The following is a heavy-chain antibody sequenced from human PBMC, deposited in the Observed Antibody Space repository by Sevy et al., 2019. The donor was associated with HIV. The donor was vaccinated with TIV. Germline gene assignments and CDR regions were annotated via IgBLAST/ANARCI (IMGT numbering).Heavy chain of an antibody. V-gene: IGHV1-69*06. CDR2: IIPIFGTA. CDR3: VRVLVEMATIAAFDI. CDR1: GGTFSSYA. J-gene: IGHJ3*02. Sequence: ASVKVSCKASGGTFSSYAISWVRQAPGQGLEWMGGIIPIFGTANYAQKFQGRVTITADKSTSTAYMELSSLRSEDTAVYYCVRVLVEMATIAAFDIWGQGTMVTVSS. D-gene: IGHD5-12*01.